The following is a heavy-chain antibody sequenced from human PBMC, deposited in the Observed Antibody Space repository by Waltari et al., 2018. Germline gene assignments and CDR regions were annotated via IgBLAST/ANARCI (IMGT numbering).Heavy chain of an antibody. V-gene: IGHV3-64D*08. CDR1: GFIFSNYA. J-gene: IGHJ4*02. D-gene: IGHD3-16*02. CDR3: VKLSSDI. Sequence: EVQLVESGGGFVQSGGSLRLSCAASGFIFSNYAMHWVRKATGKGLEYVSAISNNGDTTYYIDSVKGRFSISRDNSKNTLYLQVNSLTTEDSAVYYCVKLSSDIWGQGTRVTVSS. CDR2: ISNNGDTT.